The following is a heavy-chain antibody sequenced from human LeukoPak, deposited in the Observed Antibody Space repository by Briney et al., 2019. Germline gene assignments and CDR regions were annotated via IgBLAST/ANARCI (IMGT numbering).Heavy chain of an antibody. Sequence: SETLSFTCTVSGGSVSSTTYYWSWIRQPPGKGLEWIASINYSGSTYYNPSLKSRVTIFVDTSENQFSLKLSSVTAADTAVYYCARYVVYGSGKYYFDYWGQGTLVTVSS. CDR1: GGSVSSTTYY. V-gene: IGHV4-39*01. D-gene: IGHD3-10*01. J-gene: IGHJ4*02. CDR3: ARYVVYGSGKYYFDY. CDR2: INYSGST.